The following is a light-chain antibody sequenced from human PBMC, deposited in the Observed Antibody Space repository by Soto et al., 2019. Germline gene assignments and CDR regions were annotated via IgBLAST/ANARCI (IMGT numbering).Light chain of an antibody. CDR3: SSYTSSSTPYV. V-gene: IGLV2-14*01. CDR2: DVS. J-gene: IGLJ1*01. Sequence: SVLTQPAPVSGSPGQSITISCTGTSSDVGGYNYVSWYQQHPGKAPKLMIYDVSYRPSGVSNRFSGSKSDNTASLTISGLQAEDEADYYCSSYTSSSTPYVFGTGTKVTVL. CDR1: SSDVGGYNY.